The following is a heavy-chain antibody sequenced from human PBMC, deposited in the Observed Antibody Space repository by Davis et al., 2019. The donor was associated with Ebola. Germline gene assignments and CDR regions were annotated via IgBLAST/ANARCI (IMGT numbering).Heavy chain of an antibody. CDR2: INHSGST. CDR1: GGSFSGYY. D-gene: IGHD5-18*01. Sequence: SETLSLTCAVYGGSFSGYYWSWIRQPPGKGLEWIGEINHSGSTNYSPSLKSRVTISVDTSKNQFSLKLSSVTAADTAVYYCARQDGGYSYGPYFDYWGQGTLVTVSS. V-gene: IGHV4-34*01. CDR3: ARQDGGYSYGPYFDY. J-gene: IGHJ4*02.